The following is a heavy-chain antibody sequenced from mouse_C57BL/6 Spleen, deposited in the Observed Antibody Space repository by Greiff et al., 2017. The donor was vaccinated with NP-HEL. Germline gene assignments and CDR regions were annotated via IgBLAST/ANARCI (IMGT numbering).Heavy chain of an antibody. V-gene: IGHV1-82*01. CDR3: AGPNWDVGGSAY. CDR1: GYAFSSSW. J-gene: IGHJ3*01. Sequence: VQLQQSGPELVKPGASVKISCKASGYAFSSSWMNWVKQRPGKGLEWIGRIYPGDGDTNYNGKFKGKATLTADKSSSTAYMQLSSLTSEDSAVYFCAGPNWDVGGSAYWGQGTLVTVSA. D-gene: IGHD4-1*01. CDR2: IYPGDGDT.